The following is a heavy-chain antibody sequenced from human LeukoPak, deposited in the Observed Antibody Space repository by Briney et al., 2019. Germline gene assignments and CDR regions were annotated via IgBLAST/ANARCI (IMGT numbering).Heavy chain of an antibody. Sequence: GGSLRLSCAASGFTFSTYAMHWGREGPGKGLEWVAVISYDGSNKYYADSVKGRFTISRDNSKNTLYLQMSSLSAEDTAVYYCARESYDFSGHFPRDFDYWGQGSLVTVSS. CDR2: ISYDGSNK. D-gene: IGHD3/OR15-3a*01. CDR3: ARESYDFSGHFPRDFDY. V-gene: IGHV3-30-3*01. J-gene: IGHJ4*02. CDR1: GFTFSTYA.